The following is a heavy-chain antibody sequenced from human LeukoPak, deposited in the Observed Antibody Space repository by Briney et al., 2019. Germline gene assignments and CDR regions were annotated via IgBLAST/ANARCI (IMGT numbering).Heavy chain of an antibody. CDR1: GFTFSSYA. V-gene: IGHV3-74*01. Sequence: GGSLRLSCAASGFTFSSYAMSWVRQAPGKGLVWVSRINSDGSSTSYADSVKGRFTISRDNAKNTLYLQMNSLRAEDTAVYYCARASGYCSSTSCTYYYGMDVWGQGTTVTVSS. D-gene: IGHD2-2*01. J-gene: IGHJ6*02. CDR2: INSDGSST. CDR3: ARASGYCSSTSCTYYYGMDV.